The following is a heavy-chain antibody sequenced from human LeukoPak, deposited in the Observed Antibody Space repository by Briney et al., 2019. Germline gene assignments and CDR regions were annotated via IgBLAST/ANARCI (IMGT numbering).Heavy chain of an antibody. CDR1: GFTFSSSD. D-gene: IGHD2-2*02. CDR2: ISYDATNK. Sequence: PGGSLRLSCAASGFTFSSSDMHWVRQAPGKGLEWVAVISYDATNKYYADSVKGRFTISRDNSKKTVYLQMNSLRAEDTAVYYCASDAVRYPLDWGQGTLVTVSS. V-gene: IGHV3-30*03. J-gene: IGHJ1*01. CDR3: ASDAVRYPLD.